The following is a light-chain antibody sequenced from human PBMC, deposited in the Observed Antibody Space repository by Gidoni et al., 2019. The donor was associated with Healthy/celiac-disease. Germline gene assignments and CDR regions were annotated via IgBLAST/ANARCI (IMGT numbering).Light chain of an antibody. CDR3: QQYNNWPFT. CDR2: GAS. Sequence: VMTHSPSTLSGSPGERATLSCRASQRVSSNLAWYQQKPGQAPRLLIYGASNRATGIPARFSGSGSGTEFTLTISSLQSEDIAVYYCQQYNNWPFTFGQGTRLEIK. CDR1: QRVSSN. V-gene: IGKV3-15*01. J-gene: IGKJ5*01.